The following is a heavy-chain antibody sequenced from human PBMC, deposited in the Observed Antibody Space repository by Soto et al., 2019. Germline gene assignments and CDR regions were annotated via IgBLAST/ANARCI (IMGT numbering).Heavy chain of an antibody. CDR3: ARQSGGSGWYSWFDP. CDR2: INPKNGAT. Sequence: ASVKVSCKASGYIFSDHYMHWVRQAPGLGLEWMGWINPKNGATKYAQKFQGRVTVTRDTSINTAYMDLSRLRSDDTAVYYCARQSGGSGWYSWFDPWGQGTLVTVSS. D-gene: IGHD6-19*01. V-gene: IGHV1-2*02. CDR1: GYIFSDHY. J-gene: IGHJ5*02.